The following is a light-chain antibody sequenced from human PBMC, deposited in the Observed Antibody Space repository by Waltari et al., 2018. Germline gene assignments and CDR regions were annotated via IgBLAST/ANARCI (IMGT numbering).Light chain of an antibody. CDR2: VNSDGSH. CDR3: QTGGHGTWV. Sequence: QLVLTQSPSASASLGASVKLTCTLSSGHSSNVIAWLQQQPEKGPRYLMTVNSDGSHSKGDGIPERFAGASAGAERYLTISCLQSEDEADYYCQTGGHGTWVFGGGTKLTVL. J-gene: IGLJ3*02. CDR1: SGHSSNV. V-gene: IGLV4-69*01.